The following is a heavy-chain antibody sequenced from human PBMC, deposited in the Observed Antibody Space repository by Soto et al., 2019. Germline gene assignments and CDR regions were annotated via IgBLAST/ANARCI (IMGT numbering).Heavy chain of an antibody. Sequence: QLQLRESGSGLVKSSQTLSLTCAVSGGSITTSDYSWSWIRQPPGRGLEWLGSIYHTGTTHYIPSLKNRLTKSLDKSKNQFSLDLTSVTAADTALYYCVRESTIFGVAPGGGVDVWGQGTTVTVSS. CDR2: IYHTGTT. V-gene: IGHV4-30-2*01. D-gene: IGHD3-3*01. CDR3: VRESTIFGVAPGGGVDV. J-gene: IGHJ6*02. CDR1: GGSITTSDYS.